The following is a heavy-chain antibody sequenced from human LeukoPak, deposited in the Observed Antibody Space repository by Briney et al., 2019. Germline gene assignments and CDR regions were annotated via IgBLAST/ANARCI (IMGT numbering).Heavy chain of an antibody. Sequence: SETLPLTCTVSGGSISSSSYYWGWIRQPPGKGLEWIGSIYYSGSTYYNPSLKSRVTISVDTSKNQFSLKLSSVTAADTAVYYCATRPAGPRQDHDYWGQGTLVTVSS. J-gene: IGHJ4*02. CDR1: GGSISSSSYY. D-gene: IGHD2-2*01. CDR3: ATRPAGPRQDHDY. CDR2: IYYSGST. V-gene: IGHV4-39*01.